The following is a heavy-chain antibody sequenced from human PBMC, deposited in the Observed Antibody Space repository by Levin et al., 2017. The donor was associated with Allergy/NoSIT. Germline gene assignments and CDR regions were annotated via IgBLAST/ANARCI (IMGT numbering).Heavy chain of an antibody. CDR1: GFTFSNYS. D-gene: IGHD2-8*01. J-gene: IGHJ4*02. V-gene: IGHV3-48*01. CDR3: AREVHNGY. CDR2: ISSSSSTT. Sequence: GESLKISCAASGFTFSNYSMNWVRQAPGKGLEWVSYISSSSSTTHYADSVKGRFTISRDNAKNSLYLQMNSLRVEDTAVYYCAREVHNGYWGQGTLVTVSS.